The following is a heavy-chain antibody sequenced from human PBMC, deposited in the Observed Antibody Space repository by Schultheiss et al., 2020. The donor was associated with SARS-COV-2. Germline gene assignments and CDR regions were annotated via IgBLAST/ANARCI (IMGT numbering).Heavy chain of an antibody. Sequence: GESLKISCAASGFTFSNYAMSWVRQAPGKGLEWVSTISGSGGTTYYGDSVKGRVTISRDNSKNTLYLQMNSLRAEDTAVYYCAHWPYYYGMDVWGQGTTVTVSS. V-gene: IGHV3-23*01. CDR1: GFTFSNYA. CDR3: AHWPYYYGMDV. J-gene: IGHJ6*02. CDR2: ISGSGGTT.